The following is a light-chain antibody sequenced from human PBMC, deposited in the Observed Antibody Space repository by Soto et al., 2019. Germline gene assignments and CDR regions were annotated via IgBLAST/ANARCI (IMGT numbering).Light chain of an antibody. J-gene: IGKJ4*01. CDR1: QSVSST. Sequence: TQSPDTLSLSPGERATLSCRAGQSVSSTFLNWYQQKPGQAPRLLIYDASTRATGIPARFSGSQSGTEFTLTISSLLSEDFAVYSCQQYNNWPLTFGGGTKVDIK. V-gene: IGKV3D-15*01. CDR3: QQYNNWPLT. CDR2: DAS.